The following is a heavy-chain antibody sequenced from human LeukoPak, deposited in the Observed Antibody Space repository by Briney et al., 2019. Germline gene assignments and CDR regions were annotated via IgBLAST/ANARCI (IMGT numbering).Heavy chain of an antibody. CDR1: GGTFSSYA. CDR2: IIPIFGTA. V-gene: IGHV1-69*06. D-gene: IGHD5-12*01. CDR3: ARDLFKDDHSGYEDDY. J-gene: IGHJ4*02. Sequence: SVKVSCKASGGTFSSYAISWVRQAPGQGLEWMGGIIPIFGTANYAQKFQGRVTITADKSTSTAYMELSSLRSEDTAVYYCARDLFKDDHSGYEDDYWGQGTLVTVSS.